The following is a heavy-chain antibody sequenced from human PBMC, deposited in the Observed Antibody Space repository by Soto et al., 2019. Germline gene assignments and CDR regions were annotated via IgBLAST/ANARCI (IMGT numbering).Heavy chain of an antibody. CDR3: ATVNAWEALLAY. Sequence: ASGTLSVTCTVSGAYIDSGGYYWSWIRQLPGKGLEWIGYVYFSGSTYYRPSIESRITISLDTSQNQFSLKLSSLTAADTAVYYCATVNAWEALLAYWARGTLVTVSS. V-gene: IGHV4-31*03. CDR2: VYFSGST. D-gene: IGHD1-26*01. CDR1: GAYIDSGGYY. J-gene: IGHJ4*02.